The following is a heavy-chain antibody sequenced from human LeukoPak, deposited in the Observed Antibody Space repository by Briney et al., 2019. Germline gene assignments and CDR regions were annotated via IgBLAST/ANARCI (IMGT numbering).Heavy chain of an antibody. CDR3: TRDAGGGSYYVYFDL. J-gene: IGHJ2*01. CDR2: IYTSGST. D-gene: IGHD3-16*01. V-gene: IGHV4-4*07. Sequence: SETLSLTCAVYGGSFSGYHWNWIRQPAGKGLEWIGHIYTSGSTNYNPSLKSRVTMSVDTSKNQFSLKLSSVTAADTAVYYCTRDAGGGSYYVYFDLWGRGTRVTVSS. CDR1: GGSFSGYH.